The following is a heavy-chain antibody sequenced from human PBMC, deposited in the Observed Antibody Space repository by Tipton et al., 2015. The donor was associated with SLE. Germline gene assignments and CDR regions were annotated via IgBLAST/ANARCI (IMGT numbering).Heavy chain of an antibody. V-gene: IGHV3-30*02. J-gene: IGHJ4*02. CDR2: IRADGSNK. D-gene: IGHD3-16*01. Sequence: GSLRLSCAASGFTYSGYAMHWVRQAPGKGLVWEAFIRADGSNKDYEDAVKGRFSIARDNSKNTLYLQMNRLGVEDTAVYYCAGGTGAYFDHWGQGTLVTVST. CDR3: AGGTGAYFDH. CDR1: GFTYSGYA.